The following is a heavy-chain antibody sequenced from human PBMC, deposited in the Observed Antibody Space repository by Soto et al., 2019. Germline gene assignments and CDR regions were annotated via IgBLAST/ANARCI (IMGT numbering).Heavy chain of an antibody. CDR2: IYHSGST. J-gene: IGHJ5*02. V-gene: IGHV4-38-2*01. CDR1: GYSISSGYY. D-gene: IGHD3-10*01. Sequence: KPSETLSLTCAVSGYSISSGYYWGWIRQPPGKGLEWIGSIYHSGSTYYNPSLKSRVTISVDTSKNQFSLKLSSVTAADTAVYYCARGGEYVLLWFGKRTPNWFDPWGQGTLVTVSS. CDR3: ARGGEYVLLWFGKRTPNWFDP.